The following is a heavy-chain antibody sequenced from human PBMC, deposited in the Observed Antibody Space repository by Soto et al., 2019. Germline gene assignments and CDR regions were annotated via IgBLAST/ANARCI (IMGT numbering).Heavy chain of an antibody. J-gene: IGHJ4*02. V-gene: IGHV3-30-3*01. Sequence: QVQLVESGGGVVQPGRSLRLSCAASGFTFSSYAMHWVRQAPGKGLEWVAVISYDGSNKYYADSVKGRFTISRDNSKNTLYLQMNSLRAEDTAVYYCAREERGTQDYWGQGTLVTVSS. CDR3: AREERGTQDY. CDR2: ISYDGSNK. CDR1: GFTFSSYA. D-gene: IGHD1-1*01.